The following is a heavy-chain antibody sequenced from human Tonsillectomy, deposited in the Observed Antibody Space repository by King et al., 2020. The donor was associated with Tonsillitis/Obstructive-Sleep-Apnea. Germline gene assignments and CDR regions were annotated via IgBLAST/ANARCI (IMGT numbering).Heavy chain of an antibody. J-gene: IGHJ5*02. CDR3: ARQSYSGYDSDWFDP. CDR1: GGSITSSTYY. V-gene: IGHV4-39*01. Sequence: QLQESGPGLVKPSETLSLTCTVSGGSITSSTYYWGWIRRSPGKGLEWIGSIYYSGSTQYNPSLKSRVIISVDTSKNQFSLKLNSLTAADTAVYYCARQSYSGYDSDWFDPWGQGTLVTVSS. CDR2: IYYSGST. D-gene: IGHD5-12*01.